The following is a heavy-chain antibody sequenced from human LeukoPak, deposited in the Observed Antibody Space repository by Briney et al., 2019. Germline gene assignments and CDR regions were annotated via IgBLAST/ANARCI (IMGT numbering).Heavy chain of an antibody. Sequence: QAGGSLRLSCAASGFTFSSYGMHWVRQAPGKGLEWVSAISGSGGSTYYADSVKGRFTISRDNSKNTLYLQMNSLRAEDTAVYYCAREIITGTTRYYFDYWGQGTLVTVSS. CDR3: AREIITGTTRYYFDY. J-gene: IGHJ4*02. CDR2: ISGSGGST. CDR1: GFTFSSYG. V-gene: IGHV3-23*01. D-gene: IGHD1-7*01.